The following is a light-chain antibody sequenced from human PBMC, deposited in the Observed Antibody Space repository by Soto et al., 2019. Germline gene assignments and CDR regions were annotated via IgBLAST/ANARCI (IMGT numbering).Light chain of an antibody. CDR3: SSYAGTYHVYV. Sequence: QSVLTQPPSASGSPGQSVTISCTGTSSDVGAYNYVSWYQQHPGKAPKLMIYEVSKRPSGVPDRFSGSKSGNTASLTVSGLQAEDEADYYCSSYAGTYHVYVFGPGIKVIV. J-gene: IGLJ1*01. CDR2: EVS. CDR1: SSDVGAYNY. V-gene: IGLV2-8*01.